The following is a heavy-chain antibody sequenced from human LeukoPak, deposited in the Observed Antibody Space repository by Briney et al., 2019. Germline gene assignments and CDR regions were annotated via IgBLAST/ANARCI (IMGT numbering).Heavy chain of an antibody. CDR1: GFIFRGYA. CDR3: ARAGYSSSWANNDAFDI. D-gene: IGHD6-13*01. J-gene: IGHJ3*02. CDR2: ITANGDAT. V-gene: IGHV3-23*01. Sequence: GGALRLSCVGSGFIFRGYAVTWVRQAPGKGLEWVSSITANGDATYYADSVKGRFTISRDNSKNTLYLQMNSLRAEDTAVYYCARAGYSSSWANNDAFDIWGQGTMVTVSS.